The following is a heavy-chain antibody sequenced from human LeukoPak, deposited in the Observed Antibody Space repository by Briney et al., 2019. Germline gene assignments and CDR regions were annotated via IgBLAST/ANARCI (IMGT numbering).Heavy chain of an antibody. J-gene: IGHJ5*02. CDR1: GYTFTGYY. Sequence: GASVKVSCKAPGYTFTGYYMHWVRQAPGQGLEWMGWINPNSGGTNYAQKFQGRVTMTRDTSISTAYMELSRLRSDDTAVYYCARDLYCSSTSCYDWFDPWGQGTLVTVSS. CDR2: INPNSGGT. D-gene: IGHD2-2*01. V-gene: IGHV1-2*02. CDR3: ARDLYCSSTSCYDWFDP.